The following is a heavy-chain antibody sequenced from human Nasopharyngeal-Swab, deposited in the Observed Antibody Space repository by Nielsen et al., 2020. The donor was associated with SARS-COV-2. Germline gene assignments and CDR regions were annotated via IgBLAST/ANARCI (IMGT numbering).Heavy chain of an antibody. V-gene: IGHV3-23*01. D-gene: IGHD4-17*01. J-gene: IGHJ4*02. CDR3: ASDLLSTGPFDY. CDR1: GFTLSNYA. CDR2: ISGSGAGR. Sequence: GESLKISCAASGFTLSNYAVSWVRQAPGKGLEWVSGISGSGAGRNYADSVKGRFTISRDNSKNTLYLQMNSLRAEDTAVYYCASDLLSTGPFDYWGQGTLVTVSS.